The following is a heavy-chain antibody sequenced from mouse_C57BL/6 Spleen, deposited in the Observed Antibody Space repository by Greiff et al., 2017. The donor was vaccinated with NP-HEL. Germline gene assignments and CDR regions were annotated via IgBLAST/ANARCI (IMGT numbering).Heavy chain of an antibody. CDR2: IDPSDSYT. V-gene: IGHV1-50*01. J-gene: IGHJ4*01. D-gene: IGHD3-2*02. Sequence: VKLQQPGAELVKPGASVKLSCKASGYTFTSYWMQWVKQRPGQGLEWIGEIDPSDSYTNYNQKFKGKATLTVDTSSSTAYMQLSSLTSEDSAVYYCARQPDSSDWGQGTSVTVSS. CDR3: ARQPDSSD. CDR1: GYTFTSYW.